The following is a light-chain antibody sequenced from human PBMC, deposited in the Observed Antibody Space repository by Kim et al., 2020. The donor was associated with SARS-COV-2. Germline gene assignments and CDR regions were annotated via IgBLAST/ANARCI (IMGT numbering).Light chain of an antibody. V-gene: IGKV3-20*01. J-gene: IGKJ2*02. CDR1: QSVASNY. CDR3: QQYGSSPCT. CDR2: DAS. Sequence: SSTGQTATLSCKASQSVASNYLAWYQQKPGQAPRLLIFDASTRATGISDRFSGSGSGTDFTLTISRLEPEDFAVYYCQQYGSSPCTFGQGTKLEI.